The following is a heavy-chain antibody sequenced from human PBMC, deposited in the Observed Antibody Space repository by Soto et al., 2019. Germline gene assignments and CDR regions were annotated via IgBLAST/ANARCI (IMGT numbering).Heavy chain of an antibody. CDR2: ISSSSSTI. V-gene: IGHV3-48*02. J-gene: IGHJ5*02. CDR1: GFTFSSYS. Sequence: GGSLRLSCAASGFTFSSYSMNWVRQAPGKWLEWVSYISSSSSTIYYADSVKGRFTISRDNAKNSLYLQMNSLRDEDTAVYYCARDLSYELRSGSRWFVPWGPGTLGT. CDR3: ARDLSYELRSGSRWFVP. D-gene: IGHD3-3*01.